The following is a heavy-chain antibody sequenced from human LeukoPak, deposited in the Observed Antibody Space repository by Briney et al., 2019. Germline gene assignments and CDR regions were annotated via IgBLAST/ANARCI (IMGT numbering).Heavy chain of an antibody. D-gene: IGHD3-22*01. V-gene: IGHV3-23*01. J-gene: IGHJ4*02. CDR1: GFTFSSYA. CDR2: ISGSGGST. Sequence: GGSLRLSCAASGFTFSSYAMSWVRQAPGKGLEWASAISGSGGSTYYADSVKGRFTISRDNSKNTLYLQMNSLRAEDTAVYYCAKAEAYYYDSSGYCTLGYFDYWGQGTLVTVSS. CDR3: AKAEAYYYDSSGYCTLGYFDY.